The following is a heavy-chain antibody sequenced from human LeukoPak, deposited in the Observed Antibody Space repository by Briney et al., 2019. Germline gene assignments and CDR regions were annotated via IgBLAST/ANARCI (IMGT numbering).Heavy chain of an antibody. CDR3: AKGFYYDFWSGYPQDSNWFDP. CDR1: RFTFDDYA. Sequence: GRSLRLSCAASRFTFDDYAMHWVRQAPGKGLEWVSAISGSGGSTYYADSVKGRFTISRDNSKNTLYLQMNSLRAEDTAVYYCAKGFYYDFWSGYPQDSNWFDPWGQGTLVTVSS. CDR2: ISGSGGST. V-gene: IGHV3-23*01. D-gene: IGHD3-3*01. J-gene: IGHJ5*02.